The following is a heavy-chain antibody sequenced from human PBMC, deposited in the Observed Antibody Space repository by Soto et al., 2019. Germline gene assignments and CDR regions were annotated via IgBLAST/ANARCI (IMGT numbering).Heavy chain of an antibody. D-gene: IGHD2-15*01. CDR2: ISHDGSNE. V-gene: IGHV3-30*18. J-gene: IGHJ6*02. CDR3: AKAPSGIVVVVPATDAYYYGMDV. Sequence: PGGSLRLSCAASGFIFSSYAMHWVRQAPGKGLEWVAVISHDGSNEYYADSVKGRFTISRDNSKNTLYLQMNSLRAEDTAVYYCAKAPSGIVVVVPATDAYYYGMDVWGQGTTVTVSS. CDR1: GFIFSSYA.